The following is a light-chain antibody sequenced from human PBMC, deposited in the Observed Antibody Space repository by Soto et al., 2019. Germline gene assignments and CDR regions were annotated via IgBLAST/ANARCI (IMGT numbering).Light chain of an antibody. CDR3: QNYKSTPDT. J-gene: IGKJ5*01. Sequence: IQMTQSPSSLSASVGDRVSITCRASQDISIYVVWYQQKPGKAPELLIYGASTLQPGVPSRLSGSGSGTDFTLTISSLQPEDVETYYCQNYKSTPDTFGQGPRLEI. CDR2: GAS. V-gene: IGKV1-27*01. CDR1: QDISIY.